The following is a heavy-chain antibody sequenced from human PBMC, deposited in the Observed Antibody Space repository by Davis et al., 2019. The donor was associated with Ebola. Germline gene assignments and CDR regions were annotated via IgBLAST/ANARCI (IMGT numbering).Heavy chain of an antibody. CDR3: AGGRSSSWYGPAYYYYYGMDV. V-gene: IGHV1-8*01. Sequence: ASVKVSCKASGYTFTSYDINWVRQATGQGLEWMGWMNPNSGNTGYAQKFQGRVTMTRNTSISTAYMELSSLRSEDTAVYYCAGGRSSSWYGPAYYYYYGMDVWGQGTTVTVSS. CDR2: MNPNSGNT. D-gene: IGHD6-13*01. CDR1: GYTFTSYD. J-gene: IGHJ6*02.